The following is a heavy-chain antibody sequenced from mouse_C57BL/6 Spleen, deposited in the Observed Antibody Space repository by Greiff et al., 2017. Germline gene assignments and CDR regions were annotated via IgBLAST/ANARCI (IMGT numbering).Heavy chain of an antibody. D-gene: IGHD2-12*01. J-gene: IGHJ2*01. CDR3: ARSRDYKYFDY. Sequence: VQLQQSGAELVKPGASVKLSCKASGYTFTSYWMQWVKQRPGQGLEWIGEIDPSDSYTNYNQKFKGKATLTVDTSSSTAYMQLSSLTSEDSAVYYCARSRDYKYFDYWGQGTTLTVSS. CDR2: IDPSDSYT. CDR1: GYTFTSYW. V-gene: IGHV1-50*01.